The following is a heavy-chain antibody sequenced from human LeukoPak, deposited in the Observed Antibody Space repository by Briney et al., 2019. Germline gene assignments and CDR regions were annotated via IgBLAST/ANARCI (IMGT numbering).Heavy chain of an antibody. CDR1: GYTFTSYD. V-gene: IGHV1-69*05. Sequence: SVKVSCKASGYTFTSYDINWVRQATGQGLEWMGRIIPIFGTANYAQKFQGRVTITTDESTSTAYMELSSLRSEDTAVYYCARDNGDYVGAFDIWGQGTMVTVSS. CDR3: ARDNGDYVGAFDI. J-gene: IGHJ3*02. CDR2: IIPIFGTA. D-gene: IGHD4-17*01.